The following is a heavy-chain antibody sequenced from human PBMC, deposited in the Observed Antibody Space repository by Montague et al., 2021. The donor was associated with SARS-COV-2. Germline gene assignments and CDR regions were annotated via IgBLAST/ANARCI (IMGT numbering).Heavy chain of an antibody. D-gene: IGHD3-22*01. J-gene: IGHJ4*02. CDR1: GESFSGYY. CDR3: ARGHQGTTMIVVVMVGEQYYFDX. Sequence: SETLSLTCAVYGESFSGYYWTWIRQPPGKGLEWIGEINHRGRTKYNPSLTSRVTISVDTAKNQFSLRLSSVTAADTAVYYCARGHQGTTMIVVVMVGEQYYFDXWGQGTLVSVSS. V-gene: IGHV4-34*01. CDR2: INHRGRT.